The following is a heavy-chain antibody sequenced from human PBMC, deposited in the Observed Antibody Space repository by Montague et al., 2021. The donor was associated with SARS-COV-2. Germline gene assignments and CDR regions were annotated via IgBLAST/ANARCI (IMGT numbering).Heavy chain of an antibody. D-gene: IGHD3-9*01. CDR2: ISYDGTKT. J-gene: IGHJ4*02. CDR1: GFNFTHYA. CDR3: ARGGRYFDWLLLPY. Sequence: SLRLSCAASGFNFTHYAMYWVRQAPDKGLDWVATISYDGTKTYYTDSVKGRFTISRDNSKDTLRLQLSSLRLDDTAIYYCARGGRYFDWLLLPYWGQGALVTVSS. V-gene: IGHV3-30*04.